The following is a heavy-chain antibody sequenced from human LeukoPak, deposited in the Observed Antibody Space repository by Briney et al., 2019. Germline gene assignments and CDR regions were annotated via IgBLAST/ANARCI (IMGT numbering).Heavy chain of an antibody. J-gene: IGHJ4*02. CDR3: ARAIVGRWLPLGYFDY. D-gene: IGHD5-24*01. V-gene: IGHV1-24*01. CDR2: FDPEDGET. Sequence: ASVKVSCKVSGYTLTELSMHWVRQAPGKGLEWMGGFDPEDGETIYAQKFQGRVTMTEDTSTDTAYMELSSLRSEETAVYYCARAIVGRWLPLGYFDYWGQGTLVTVSS. CDR1: GYTLTELS.